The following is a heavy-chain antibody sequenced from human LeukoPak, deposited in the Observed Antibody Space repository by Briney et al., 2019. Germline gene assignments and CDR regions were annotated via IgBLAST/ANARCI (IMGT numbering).Heavy chain of an antibody. D-gene: IGHD6-19*01. CDR1: GFTFMSYW. Sequence: GGSLRLSCEASGFTFMSYWMHWVRQVPGKGLVWVSRINSDGSSRSYVDSVMGRFTISRDNAKNTLYLQLDSLRAEDTAVYYCARGLAVAGSSWFDPWGQGTLVSVSS. CDR2: INSDGSSR. J-gene: IGHJ5*02. CDR3: ARGLAVAGSSWFDP. V-gene: IGHV3-74*01.